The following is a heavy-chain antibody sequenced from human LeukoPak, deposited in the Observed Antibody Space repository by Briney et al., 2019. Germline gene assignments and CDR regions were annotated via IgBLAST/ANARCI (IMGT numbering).Heavy chain of an antibody. V-gene: IGHV4-31*03. Sequence: SETLSLTCNVSGGSISSGGYYWSWIRQHPGKGLGWIGYIYYSGSTYYNLSLKSRVTISVDTSKNQSSLKLSSVTAADTAVYYCARARGRYFDWLLYGRDAFDIWGQGTMVTVSS. D-gene: IGHD3-9*01. CDR1: GGSISSGGYY. CDR3: ARARGRYFDWLLYGRDAFDI. J-gene: IGHJ3*02. CDR2: IYYSGST.